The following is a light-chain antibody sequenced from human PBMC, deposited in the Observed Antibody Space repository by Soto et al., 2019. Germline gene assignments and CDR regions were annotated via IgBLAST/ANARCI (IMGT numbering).Light chain of an antibody. CDR3: HQRAAWPPT. Sequence: EVVLTQSPVTLSLSPGERATLSCRASRSVNNFVAWYQQKPGQAPSRLISDASNRATGIPDRFSGSGSGTDFTLPITSLEPEDFAVYYCHQRAAWPPTFGGGTTVEIK. J-gene: IGKJ4*01. CDR1: RSVNNF. V-gene: IGKV3-11*01. CDR2: DAS.